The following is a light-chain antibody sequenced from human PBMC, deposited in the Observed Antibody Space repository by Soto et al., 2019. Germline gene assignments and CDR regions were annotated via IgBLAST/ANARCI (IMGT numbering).Light chain of an antibody. CDR2: DAS. J-gene: IGKJ3*01. Sequence: DIQMTQSPSSLSASVGDRVTITCQASQDVSNYLNWYQQKPGKAPKLLIYDASNLQTGVPSRFSGSGSGTDFSFTIDSLQPEDIGTYYCQQYDDLVSFGPGTKVHIK. V-gene: IGKV1-33*01. CDR3: QQYDDLVS. CDR1: QDVSNY.